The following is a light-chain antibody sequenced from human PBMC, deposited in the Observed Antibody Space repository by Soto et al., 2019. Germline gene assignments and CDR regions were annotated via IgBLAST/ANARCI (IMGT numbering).Light chain of an antibody. CDR3: RSYTGSGTYV. CDR1: SSDIGGYNF. CDR2: DVN. V-gene: IGLV2-14*03. Sequence: QSALTQPASVSGSPGQSITISCTGTSSDIGGYNFVSWYQHHPGNAPKLVIYDVNNRPSGVSHRFSGSKSGNTASLTISGLQAEDEADYFCRSYTGSGTYVFGTGTKLTVL. J-gene: IGLJ1*01.